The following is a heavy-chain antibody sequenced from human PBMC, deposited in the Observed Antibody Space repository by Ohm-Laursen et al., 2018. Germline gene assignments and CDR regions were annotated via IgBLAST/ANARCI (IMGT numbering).Heavy chain of an antibody. CDR1: GGSISGYS. CDR3: ARDPGEQWLAHFDY. J-gene: IGHJ4*02. Sequence: GTLSLTCTVSGGSISGYSWSWIRQPAEKGLEWIGRIFTSGSTNYNPSLKSRVTMSVDTSKNQFSLKLSSVTAADTAVYYCARDPGEQWLAHFDYWGQGTLVTVSS. CDR2: IFTSGST. D-gene: IGHD6-19*01. V-gene: IGHV4-4*07.